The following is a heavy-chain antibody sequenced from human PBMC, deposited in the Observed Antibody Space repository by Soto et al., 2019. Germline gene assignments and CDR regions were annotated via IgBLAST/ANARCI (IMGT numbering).Heavy chain of an antibody. D-gene: IGHD5-12*01. J-gene: IGHJ6*02. Sequence: QVQLQESGPGLVKPSETLSLTCTVSGASISNAYWSWIRQAAGKRLEWLGRIHSSGTFNYNPSLKSRVRISRDMSKNQISLKLSSVTAADTAVYYCARDNIVSKGYGMDVWGQGTTVTVSS. CDR3: ARDNIVSKGYGMDV. CDR2: IHSSGTF. CDR1: GASISNAY. V-gene: IGHV4-4*07.